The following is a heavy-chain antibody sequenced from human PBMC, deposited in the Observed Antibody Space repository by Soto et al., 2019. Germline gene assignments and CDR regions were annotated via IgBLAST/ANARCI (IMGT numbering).Heavy chain of an antibody. CDR3: AREDCSSTSCYYRWFDP. V-gene: IGHV1-69*01. CDR1: GGTFSSYA. D-gene: IGHD2-2*01. J-gene: IGHJ5*02. CDR2: IIPIFGTA. Sequence: QVQLVQSGAEVKKPGSSVKVSCKASGGTFSSYAISWVRQAPGQGLEWMGGIIPIFGTANYAQKFQGRVTITGDESTSTAYMELSSLRSEDTAVYYCAREDCSSTSCYYRWFDPWGKGTLVTVSS.